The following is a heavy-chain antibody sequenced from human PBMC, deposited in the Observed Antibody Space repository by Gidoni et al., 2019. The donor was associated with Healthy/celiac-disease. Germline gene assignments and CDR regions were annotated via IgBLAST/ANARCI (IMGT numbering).Heavy chain of an antibody. J-gene: IGHJ4*02. V-gene: IGHV4-59*01. CDR1: SSYY. D-gene: IGHD2-8*02. CDR2: IDYSGST. CDR3: ARGLDTDWTGFDY. Sequence: SSYYWSWIRQPPGKGLAWIGYIDYSGSTNYNPSLKSRVTISVDTSKNQFSLKLSSVTAADTAVYYCARGLDTDWTGFDYWGQGTLVTVSS.